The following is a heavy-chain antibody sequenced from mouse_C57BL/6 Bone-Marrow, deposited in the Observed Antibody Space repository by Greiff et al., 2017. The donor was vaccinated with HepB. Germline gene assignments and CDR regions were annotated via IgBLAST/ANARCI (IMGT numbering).Heavy chain of an antibody. D-gene: IGHD1-1*01. Sequence: QVQLQQSGPGLVQPSQSLSITCTVSGFSLTSYGVHWVRQSPGKGLEWLGVIWRGGSTDYNAAFMSRLSITKDNSKSQVFFKMNSLQADDTAIYYCAKGYYGSSYHWYFDVWGTGTTVTVSS. J-gene: IGHJ1*03. V-gene: IGHV2-5*01. CDR1: GFSLTSYG. CDR2: IWRGGST. CDR3: AKGYYGSSYHWYFDV.